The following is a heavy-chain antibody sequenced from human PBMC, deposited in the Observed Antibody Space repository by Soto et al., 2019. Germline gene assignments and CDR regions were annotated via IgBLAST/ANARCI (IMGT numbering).Heavy chain of an antibody. CDR3: AREGYSSSWYLAGAFDL. CDR1: DDSISSYY. Sequence: ASETLSLTCSVSDDSISSYYWSWIRQPPGKGLQWIGYVFYRGGTAYNPSLKSRVTISLDMSKKQFSLKLSSVTAADTAVYYCAREGYSSSWYLAGAFDLWGQGTMVTVSS. J-gene: IGHJ3*01. D-gene: IGHD6-13*01. V-gene: IGHV4-59*01. CDR2: VFYRGGT.